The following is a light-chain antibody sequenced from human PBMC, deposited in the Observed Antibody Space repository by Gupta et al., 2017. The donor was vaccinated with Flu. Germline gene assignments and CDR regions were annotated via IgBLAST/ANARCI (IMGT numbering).Light chain of an antibody. CDR1: SSDVGAYNY. Sequence: QSALTQPPSASGSPGQSVTISCTGTSSDVGAYNYVSWYQHHPGKAPKLLIYEVIKRPSGVPDRFSGSKSGSTASLTVSGLQAEDEADYYCSSYAGSNNFVIFGGGTKLTVL. V-gene: IGLV2-8*01. CDR2: EVI. J-gene: IGLJ2*01. CDR3: SSYAGSNNFVI.